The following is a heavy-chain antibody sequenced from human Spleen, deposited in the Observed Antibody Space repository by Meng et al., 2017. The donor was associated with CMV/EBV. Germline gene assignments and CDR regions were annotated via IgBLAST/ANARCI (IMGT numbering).Heavy chain of an antibody. CDR1: GYTFTSYY. Sequence: CKASGYTFTSYYMHWVRQAPGQGLEWMGIINPSGGSTSYEQKFQGRVTMTRDTSTSTVYMELSSLRSEDTALYYCARSYYSNSAFDYWGQGTLVTVSS. V-gene: IGHV1-46*01. CDR2: INPSGGST. CDR3: ARSYYSNSAFDY. D-gene: IGHD4-11*01. J-gene: IGHJ4*02.